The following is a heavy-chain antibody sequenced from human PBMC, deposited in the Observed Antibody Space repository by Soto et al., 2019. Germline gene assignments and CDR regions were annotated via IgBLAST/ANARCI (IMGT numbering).Heavy chain of an antibody. J-gene: IGHJ4*02. V-gene: IGHV3-30-3*01. CDR2: ISYDGSNK. CDR1: GFTFSSYA. Sequence: PGGSLRLSCAASGFTFSSYAMHWVRQAPGKGLEWVAVISYDGSNKYYADSVKGRFTISRDNSKNTLYLQMNSLRAEDTAVYYCARGMKQLVRGFDYWGQGTLVTVSS. CDR3: ARGMKQLVRGFDY. D-gene: IGHD6-6*01.